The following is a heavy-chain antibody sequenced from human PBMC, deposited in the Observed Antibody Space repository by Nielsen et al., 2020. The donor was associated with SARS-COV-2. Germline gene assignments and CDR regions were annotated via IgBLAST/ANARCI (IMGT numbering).Heavy chain of an antibody. V-gene: IGHV1-2*06. CDR2: INPNSGGT. Sequence: ASVKVSCKASGYTFTGYYMHWVRQAPGQGLEWMGRINPNSGGTNYAQKFQGRVTMTRDTSISTAYMELSRLRSDATAVYYCARARGYSGYDYLVTLTFDYWGQGTLVTVSS. CDR1: GYTFTGYY. CDR3: ARARGYSGYDYLVTLTFDY. D-gene: IGHD5-12*01. J-gene: IGHJ4*02.